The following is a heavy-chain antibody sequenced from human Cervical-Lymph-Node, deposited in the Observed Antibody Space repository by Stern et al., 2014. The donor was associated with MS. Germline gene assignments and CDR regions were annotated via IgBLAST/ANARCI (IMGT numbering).Heavy chain of an antibody. CDR2: INWDDDK. CDR1: GFSLSTSGMS. V-gene: IGHV2-70*13. Sequence: ESGPALVKPTQTLTLTCTFSGFSLSTSGMSVSWIRQPPGKALEWLALINWDDDKYYRTSLKTRLTISKDTSKNQVVLTMTNMDPVDTATYYCAHSGMYSGSISTFDYWGQGTLVTVSS. J-gene: IGHJ4*02. CDR3: AHSGMYSGSISTFDY. D-gene: IGHD3-10*01.